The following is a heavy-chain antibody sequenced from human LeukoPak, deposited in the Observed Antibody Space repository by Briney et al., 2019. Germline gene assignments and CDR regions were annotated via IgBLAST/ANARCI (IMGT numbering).Heavy chain of an antibody. D-gene: IGHD3-22*01. CDR3: ARGATLIPVIILPENYYYMDV. CDR2: ISPKSGDT. J-gene: IGHJ6*03. V-gene: IGHV1-2*02. CDR1: GYTFSGYY. Sequence: ASVKVSCKASGYTFSGYYMHWIRQAPGQGLEWMGWISPKSGDTKYAQKFQGRVTMTRDTSMSTAYMELERLSSDDTALYYCARGATLIPVIILPENYYYMDVWGKGTTVTVSS.